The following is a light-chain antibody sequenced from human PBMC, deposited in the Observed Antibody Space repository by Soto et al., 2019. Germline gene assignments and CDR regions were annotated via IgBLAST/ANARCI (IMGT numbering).Light chain of an antibody. J-gene: IGKJ1*01. V-gene: IGKV1-39*01. Sequence: DIQVTQSPSSLSASVGDRVTITGRASQSISRYLNWYRQKPGRAHNLLIYAASNLQSGVPSRFSGSGSGTDFTLTIRSLQPGDFATYYCHQSYSAPCTFGQGTQVEIK. CDR2: AAS. CDR1: QSISRY. CDR3: HQSYSAPCT.